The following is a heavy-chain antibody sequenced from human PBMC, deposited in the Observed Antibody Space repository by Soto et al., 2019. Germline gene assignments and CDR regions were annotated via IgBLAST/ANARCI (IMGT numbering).Heavy chain of an antibody. Sequence: EMQMLESGGGLVQPGGSLRLSCAASGFTFRKYAMSWVRQAAGQGLEWASYISSSGGSTYHEDSVKGRFTISRDDSKKTLYLQMNSLRVEDTAVYYCAKDRGAGDYGMDVWGQGTTVTVSS. CDR1: GFTFRKYA. CDR2: ISSSGGST. CDR3: AKDRGAGDYGMDV. D-gene: IGHD3-10*01. J-gene: IGHJ6*02. V-gene: IGHV3-23*01.